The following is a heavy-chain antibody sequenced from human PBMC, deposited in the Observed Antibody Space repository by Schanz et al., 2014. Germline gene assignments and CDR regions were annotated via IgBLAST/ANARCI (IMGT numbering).Heavy chain of an antibody. J-gene: IGHJ5*02. V-gene: IGHV1-3*01. CDR1: GYTFTSYS. CDR2: INVGNGNM. D-gene: IGHD3-22*01. CDR3: AREVGLYDRGWFDP. Sequence: QVQLVQSGAEVKKPGASVKVSCKASGYTFTSYSIHWVRQAPGQGLEWMGWINVGNGNMKYSQKFQGRVTITRDTSASTAYMELTSLRSEDTAVYCCAREVGLYDRGWFDPWGQGTLVTVSS.